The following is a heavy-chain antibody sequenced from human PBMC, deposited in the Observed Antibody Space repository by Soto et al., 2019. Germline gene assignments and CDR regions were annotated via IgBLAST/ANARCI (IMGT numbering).Heavy chain of an antibody. D-gene: IGHD3-22*01. CDR2: MSYDGSNK. J-gene: IGHJ3*02. CDR3: AKGSLYYDSSGSPSAFDI. CDR1: GFTFSSYG. Sequence: QVQLVESGGGVVQPGRSLRLSCAASGFTFSSYGMHWVRQAPGKGLEWVAVMSYDGSNKYYADSVKGRFTISRDNSKNTLYLQMNSLGAEDTAVYYCAKGSLYYDSSGSPSAFDIWGQGTMVTVSS. V-gene: IGHV3-30*18.